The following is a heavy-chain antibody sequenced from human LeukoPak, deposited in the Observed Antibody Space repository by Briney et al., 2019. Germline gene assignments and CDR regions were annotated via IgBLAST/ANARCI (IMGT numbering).Heavy chain of an antibody. D-gene: IGHD2-2*01. CDR2: IYYSGST. CDR1: GGSISSYY. V-gene: IGHV4-59*08. Sequence: SETLSLTCTVSGGSISSYYWSWIRQPPGKGLEWIGYIYYSGSTNYNPSLKSRVTISVDTSKNQFSLELSSVTAADTAVYYCARVSADYYYGMDVWGQGTTVTVSS. CDR3: ARVSADYYYGMDV. J-gene: IGHJ6*02.